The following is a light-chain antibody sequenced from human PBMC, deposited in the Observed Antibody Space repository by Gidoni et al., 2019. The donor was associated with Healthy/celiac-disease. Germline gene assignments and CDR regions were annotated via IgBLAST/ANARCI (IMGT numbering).Light chain of an antibody. J-gene: IGLJ1*01. CDR2: DVS. Sequence: QSALTQPASVAGSPRQAITISCTGTSSDVGGYHYVSWYQQHPGKAPKLMIYDVSNRPSGVSNRFSGSKSVNTASLTISGLQAEDEADYYCSSYTSSSTPYVFGTGTKVTVL. CDR1: SSDVGGYHY. CDR3: SSYTSSSTPYV. V-gene: IGLV2-14*01.